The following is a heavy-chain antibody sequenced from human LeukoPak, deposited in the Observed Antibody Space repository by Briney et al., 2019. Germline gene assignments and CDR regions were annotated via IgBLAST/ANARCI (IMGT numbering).Heavy chain of an antibody. Sequence: GGSLRLSCAASGFTFSGYSMNWVRQAPGKGLEWVSYISNIGSTIYYADSVKGRFTISRDNAKNSLYLQMNSLRAEDTAVYYCARDRNLYGMDVWGQGTTVTVSS. D-gene: IGHD1-14*01. V-gene: IGHV3-48*04. CDR2: ISNIGSTI. J-gene: IGHJ6*02. CDR3: ARDRNLYGMDV. CDR1: GFTFSGYS.